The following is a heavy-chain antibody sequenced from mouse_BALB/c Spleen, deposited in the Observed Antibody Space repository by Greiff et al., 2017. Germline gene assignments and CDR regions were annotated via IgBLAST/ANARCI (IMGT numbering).Heavy chain of an antibody. D-gene: IGHD2-14*01. CDR3: ARGYRYAYYAMDY. J-gene: IGHJ4*01. CDR2: INPYNDGT. V-gene: IGHV1-14*01. CDR1: GYTFTSYV. Sequence: EVQLQQSGPELVKPGASVKMSCKASGYTFTSYVMHWVKQKPGQGLEWIGYINPYNDGTKYNEKFKGKATLTSDTSSSTAYMELSSLTSEDSAVYDCARGYRYAYYAMDYWGQGTSVTVSS.